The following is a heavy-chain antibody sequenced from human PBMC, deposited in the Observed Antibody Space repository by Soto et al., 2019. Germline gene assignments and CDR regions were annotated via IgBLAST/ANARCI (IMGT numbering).Heavy chain of an antibody. CDR2: IAQDGTEI. CDR1: GFRFSDFY. CDR3: ARWSQAMDV. V-gene: IGHV3-7*03. Sequence: GGSLRLSCATSGFRFSDFYMTWVRLAPGKGLEWVAYIAQDGTEIYNVDSVRGRFTISRDSAKSSVYLHMNGLTAEDTALYYCARWSQAMDVWGQGTSVTVSS. J-gene: IGHJ6*02. D-gene: IGHD2-15*01.